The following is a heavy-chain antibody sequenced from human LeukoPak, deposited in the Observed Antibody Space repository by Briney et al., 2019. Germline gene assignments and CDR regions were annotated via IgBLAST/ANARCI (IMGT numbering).Heavy chain of an antibody. V-gene: IGHV3-48*03. J-gene: IGHJ4*02. D-gene: IGHD3-10*01. CDR1: GFTFSSYE. CDR3: AREVIGTHDY. CDR2: ISSSGSTR. Sequence: PGGSLRLSCAASGFTFSSYEMNWVRQAPGKGLEWVSYISSSGSTRDYADSVKGRFTISRDNAENSLYLQMNSLRVEDTAIYYCAREVIGTHDYWGQGTLVTVSS.